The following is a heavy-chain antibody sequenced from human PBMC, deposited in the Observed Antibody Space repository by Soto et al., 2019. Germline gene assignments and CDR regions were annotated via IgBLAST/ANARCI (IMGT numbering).Heavy chain of an antibody. J-gene: IGHJ5*02. CDR3: AKAPLGGIAAALTP. CDR2: ISGSGGST. Sequence: GGSLRLSCAASGFTFSSYAMSWVRQAPGKGLEWVSAISGSGGSTYYADSVKGRFTISRDNSKNTLYLQMNSLRAEDTAVYYCAKAPLGGIAAALTPWGQGTLVTVSS. CDR1: GFTFSSYA. D-gene: IGHD6-13*01. V-gene: IGHV3-23*01.